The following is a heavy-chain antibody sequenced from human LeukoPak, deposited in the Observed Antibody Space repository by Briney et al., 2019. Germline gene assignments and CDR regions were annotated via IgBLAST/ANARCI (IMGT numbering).Heavy chain of an antibody. J-gene: IGHJ4*02. CDR1: GYSISSGYY. CDR2: IYHSGST. CDR3: ANTPYYCDSSGLYAEDY. D-gene: IGHD3-22*01. V-gene: IGHV4-38-2*01. Sequence: PSETLSLTCAVSGYSISSGYYWGWIRQPPGKGLEWIGSIYHSGSTYYNPSLKSRVTISVDTSKNQFSLKLSSVTAADTAVYYCANTPYYCDSSGLYAEDYWGQGTLVTVSS.